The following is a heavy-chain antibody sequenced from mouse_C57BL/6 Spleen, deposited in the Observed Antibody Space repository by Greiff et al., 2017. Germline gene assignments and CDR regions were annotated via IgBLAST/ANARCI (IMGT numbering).Heavy chain of an antibody. D-gene: IGHD2-3*01. Sequence: EVQLVESGPGLVKPSQSLSLTCSVTGYSITSGYYWNWIRQFPGNQLGWMGYISYDGSNNYNPSLKNRISITRDTSKNQFFLKLHSVTTEDTATYYCARERWLEGMDYWGQGTSVTVAS. CDR1: GYSITSGYY. V-gene: IGHV3-6*01. CDR2: ISYDGSN. CDR3: ARERWLEGMDY. J-gene: IGHJ4*01.